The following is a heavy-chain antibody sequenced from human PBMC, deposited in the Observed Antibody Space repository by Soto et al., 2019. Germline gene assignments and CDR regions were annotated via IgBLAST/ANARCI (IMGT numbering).Heavy chain of an antibody. CDR1: GYTFTSYY. V-gene: IGHV1-46*01. J-gene: IGHJ6*02. Sequence: ASVKVSCXASGYTFTSYYMHWVRQAPGQGLEWMGIINPSGGSTSYAQKFQGRVTMTRDTSTSTVYMELSSLRSEDTAVYYCAREKLVPASYGGPTSYGMDVWGQGTTVTVSS. CDR3: AREKLVPASYGGPTSYGMDV. D-gene: IGHD2-2*01. CDR2: INPSGGST.